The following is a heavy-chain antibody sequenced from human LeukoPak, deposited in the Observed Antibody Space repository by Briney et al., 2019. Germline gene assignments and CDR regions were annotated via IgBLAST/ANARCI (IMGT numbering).Heavy chain of an antibody. D-gene: IGHD2-2*01. CDR3: ARLSGSTARRYYFDY. CDR2: IYPGDSDT. Sequence: GESLKISCKGSGYSFTSYWIGWVRQMPGKGLEWMGIIYPGDSDTRYSPSFRGQVTISADKSISTAYLQWSSLKASDTAMYYCARLSGSTARRYYFDYWGQGTLVTVSS. V-gene: IGHV5-51*01. J-gene: IGHJ4*02. CDR1: GYSFTSYW.